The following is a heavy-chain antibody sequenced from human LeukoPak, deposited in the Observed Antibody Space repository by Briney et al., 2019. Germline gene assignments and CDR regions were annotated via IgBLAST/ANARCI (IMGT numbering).Heavy chain of an antibody. Sequence: GGSLRLSCAASGFTFSSYAMSWVRQAPGKGLEWVSAISGSGGSTYYADSVKGRFTISRDNSKNTLYLQMNSLRAEDTAVYYCAGGSGLAGTGYWGQGTLVTVSS. CDR1: GFTFSSYA. J-gene: IGHJ4*02. CDR3: AGGSGLAGTGY. CDR2: ISGSGGST. V-gene: IGHV3-23*01. D-gene: IGHD6-19*01.